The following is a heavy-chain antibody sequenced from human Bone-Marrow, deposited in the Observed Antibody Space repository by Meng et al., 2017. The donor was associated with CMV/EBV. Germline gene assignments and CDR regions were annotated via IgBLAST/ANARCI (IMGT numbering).Heavy chain of an antibody. D-gene: IGHD3-3*01. CDR2: INPSGGST. CDR1: GYTFTSYY. J-gene: IGHJ6*02. CDR3: AREGRPIFGVVILYYYYYGMDV. Sequence: ASVKVSCKASGYTFTSYYMHWVRQAPGQGLEWMGIINPSGGSTSYAQKFQGRVTMTRDTSTSTVYMELSSLRSEDTAVYYCAREGRPIFGVVILYYYYYGMDVWGQGNTVNVAS. V-gene: IGHV1-46*01.